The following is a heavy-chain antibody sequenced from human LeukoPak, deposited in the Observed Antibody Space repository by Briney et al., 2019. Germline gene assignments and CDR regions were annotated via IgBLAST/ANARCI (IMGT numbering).Heavy chain of an antibody. D-gene: IGHD6-6*01. CDR2: FYYTGST. CDR1: GGSVRNYY. V-gene: IGHV4-59*08. J-gene: IGHJ4*02. CDR3: ARHFAYSSSSYFDY. Sequence: SETLSLTCSVSGGSVRNYYWSWIRHPPGKGLEGSGYFYYTGSTKYNPSLKSQVTLFQDKSQHQFPPRRYSVTIADTAVYYCARHFAYSSSSYFDYWGQGSLVTVSS.